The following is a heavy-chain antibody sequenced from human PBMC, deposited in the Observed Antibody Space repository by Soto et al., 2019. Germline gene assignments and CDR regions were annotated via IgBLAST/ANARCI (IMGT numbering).Heavy chain of an antibody. CDR2: ISAYNGNT. Sequence: QVQLVQSGAEVKKPGASVKVSCKASGYTFSSYGISWVRQAPGQGLEWMGWISAYNGNTNYAQKLQGRVTMTTDTSTSTAYMELRSLRSDDTAVYYCAREDPSYSGYDPNSFDPWGQGTLVTVSS. CDR3: AREDPSYSGYDPNSFDP. J-gene: IGHJ5*02. D-gene: IGHD5-12*01. CDR1: GYTFSSYG. V-gene: IGHV1-18*01.